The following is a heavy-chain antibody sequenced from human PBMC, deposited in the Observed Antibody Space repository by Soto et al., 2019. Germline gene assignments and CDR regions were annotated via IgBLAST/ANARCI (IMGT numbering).Heavy chain of an antibody. CDR3: AKDSSTSIIEY. CDR2: ISGSGGST. CDR1: GSTFSSYA. Sequence: GGSLRLSCAASGSTFSSYAMSWVRQAPGKGLEWVSAISGSGGSTYYADSVKGRFTISRDNSKNTLCLQMNSLRAEDTAVYYCAKDSSTSIIEYWGQGTLVTVSS. J-gene: IGHJ4*02. V-gene: IGHV3-23*01. D-gene: IGHD2-2*01.